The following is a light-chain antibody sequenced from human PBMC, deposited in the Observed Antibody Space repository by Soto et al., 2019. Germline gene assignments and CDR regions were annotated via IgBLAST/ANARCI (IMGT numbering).Light chain of an antibody. J-gene: IGKJ5*01. CDR2: DAS. V-gene: IGKV1-13*02. CDR3: QQFNSYPHN. CDR1: QGISSA. Sequence: AIQLTQSPSSLSASVGDRVTITCRASQGISSALAWYQQKPGKAPKLLIYDASSLESGVPSRFSGSGSGTDFTLTISSLQPEDFATDYCQQFNSYPHNFGQGTRLEIK.